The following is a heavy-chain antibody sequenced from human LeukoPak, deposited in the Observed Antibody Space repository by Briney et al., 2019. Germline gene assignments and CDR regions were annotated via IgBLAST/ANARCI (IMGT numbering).Heavy chain of an antibody. CDR1: GFTFSDYY. D-gene: IGHD3-22*01. CDR3: AKMARDRNYYDSSGYPLDI. V-gene: IGHV3-11*01. Sequence: GGSLRLSCAASGFTFSDYYMSWIRQAPGKGLEWVSYISSSGSTIYYADSVKGRFTISRDNAKNSLYLQMNSLRAEDTAVYYCAKMARDRNYYDSSGYPLDIWGQGTMVTVSS. CDR2: ISSSGSTI. J-gene: IGHJ3*02.